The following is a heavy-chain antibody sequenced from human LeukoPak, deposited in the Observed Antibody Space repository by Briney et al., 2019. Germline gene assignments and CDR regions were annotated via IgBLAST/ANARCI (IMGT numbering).Heavy chain of an antibody. CDR2: IYSDGDT. V-gene: IGHV4-39*07. Sequence: SETLSLTCTVSGDSITSGSYYWGWIRQTPGKGLEWIGNIYSDGDTSFNPSLKSRITMSVDTSKNQFSLKLNSVTAADTAVYFYARDSGFWLYWGQGTLVSVSS. CDR1: GDSITSGSYY. D-gene: IGHD3-22*01. CDR3: ARDSGFWLY. J-gene: IGHJ4*02.